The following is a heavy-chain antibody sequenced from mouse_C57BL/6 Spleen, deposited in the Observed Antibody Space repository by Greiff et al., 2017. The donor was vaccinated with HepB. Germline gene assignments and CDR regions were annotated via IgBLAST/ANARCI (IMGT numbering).Heavy chain of an antibody. CDR2: IYPRDGST. CDR3: ARSGYYGSSEGTGFDY. Sequence: VQLQQSDAELVKPGASVKISCKVSGYTFTDHTIHWMKQRPEQGLEWIGFIYPRDGSTKYNEKFKGKATLTADKSSSTAYMQLNSLTSEDSAVYFCARSGYYGSSEGTGFDYWGQGTTLTVSS. V-gene: IGHV1-78*01. J-gene: IGHJ2*01. D-gene: IGHD1-1*01. CDR1: GYTFTDHT.